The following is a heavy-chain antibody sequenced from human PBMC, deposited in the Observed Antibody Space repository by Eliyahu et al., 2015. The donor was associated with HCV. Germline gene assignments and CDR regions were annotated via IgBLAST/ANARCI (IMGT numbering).Heavy chain of an antibody. CDR2: IGTRSIXI. J-gene: IGHJ6*02. V-gene: IGHV3-48*01. CDR3: ARRRDCSNGVCYGMDV. D-gene: IGHD2-8*01. CDR1: GFXFXPYT. Sequence: EVQLVESGGGLVQPGGSLRLSCAASGFXFXPYTMNWVRQAPGKGLEWVSNIGTRSIXIHYADSVTGRFTISRDNAKNSLYLQMNSLRVEDTAVYYCARRRDCSNGVCYGMDVWGQGTTVTVSS.